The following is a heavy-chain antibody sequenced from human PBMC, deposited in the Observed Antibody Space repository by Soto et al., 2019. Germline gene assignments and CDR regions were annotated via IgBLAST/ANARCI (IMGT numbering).Heavy chain of an antibody. CDR1: GFTFSSYW. V-gene: IGHV3-74*01. CDR2: INGDGSST. D-gene: IGHD6-13*01. J-gene: IGHJ4*02. CDR3: ARRVAAAAPYYFDS. Sequence: GGSLRLSCAASGFTFSSYWMHWVRQAPGKGLVWVSRINGDGSSTNYADSVKGRFTISRDNAKNTLYLQMNSLRAEDTAVYYCARRVAAAAPYYFDSWGQGTLVTVSS.